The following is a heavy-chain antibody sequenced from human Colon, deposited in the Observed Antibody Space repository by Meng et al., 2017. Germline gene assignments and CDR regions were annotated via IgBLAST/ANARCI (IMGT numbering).Heavy chain of an antibody. D-gene: IGHD1-26*01. V-gene: IGHV4-61*03. CDR1: GGSVSSPSYY. CDR2: VYYTGSA. J-gene: IGHJ4*02. CDR3: ARGRGSYSSIDF. Sequence: VRLQGSGPRLVRPSETLSLTCPLSGGSVSSPSYYWSWIRQTPGKGLEWIGYVYYTGSANYNPSLKSRVTISVDTSKNHFSLNLTSVTAADTAVYYCARGRGSYSSIDFWGREPLVTVSS.